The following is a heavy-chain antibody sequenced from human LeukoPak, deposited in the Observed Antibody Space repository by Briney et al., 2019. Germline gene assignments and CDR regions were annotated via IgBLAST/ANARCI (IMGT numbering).Heavy chain of an antibody. J-gene: IGHJ6*03. D-gene: IGHD3-10*01. CDR1: GGSISGYY. Sequence: SETLSLTCSVSGGSISGYYWSWIRQPPGKGLEWIGYIYYSGRTSYNPSLKSRVTISVDTSKNQFSLRLSSVTAADTAVYYCARGKPSYGSGTYYRPLEPNYMDVWGKGTTVTVSS. V-gene: IGHV4-59*08. CDR3: ARGKPSYGSGTYYRPLEPNYMDV. CDR2: IYYSGRT.